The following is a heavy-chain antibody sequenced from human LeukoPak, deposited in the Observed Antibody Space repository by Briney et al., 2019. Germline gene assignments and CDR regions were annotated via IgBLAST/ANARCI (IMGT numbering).Heavy chain of an antibody. CDR2: ISYDGSNK. CDR3: ARRGFDWFSLDY. D-gene: IGHD3-9*01. Sequence: GGSLRLSCAASGFTFSSYAMHWVRQAPGKGLEWVAVISYDGSNKYYADSVKGRFTISRDNSKNTLYLQMNSLRAEDTAVYYCARRGFDWFSLDYWGQGTLVTVSS. CDR1: GFTFSSYA. V-gene: IGHV3-30-3*01. J-gene: IGHJ4*02.